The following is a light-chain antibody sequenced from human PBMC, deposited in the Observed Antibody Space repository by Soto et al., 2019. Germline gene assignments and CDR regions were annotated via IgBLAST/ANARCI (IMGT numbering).Light chain of an antibody. CDR2: AAS. V-gene: IGKV1-8*01. Sequence: AIRITQSPSSLSASTGDRVTITCRASQGISSYLAWYQQKPGKAPKLLIYAASTLQSGVPSRFSGSGSGTDFTLTISCLQSEDFATYYCQQYYSYPTFGQGTKVDI. CDR3: QQYYSYPT. CDR1: QGISSY. J-gene: IGKJ1*01.